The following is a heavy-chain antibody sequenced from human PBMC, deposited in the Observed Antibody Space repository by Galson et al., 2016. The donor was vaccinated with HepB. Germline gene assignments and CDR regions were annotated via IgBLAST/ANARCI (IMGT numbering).Heavy chain of an antibody. D-gene: IGHD3-16*02. CDR3: AGVPNYDYVWVSYRYGYYHGMDV. CDR2: ISGYSGNT. J-gene: IGHJ6*02. V-gene: IGHV1-18*01. CDR1: GYTFSNYG. Sequence: SVKVSCKASGYTFSNYGITWVRQAPGQGPEWMGWISGYSGNTKYAQKFQARVTMTTDTSTTTAYMELRSRRSDDTAVYYCAGVPNYDYVWVSYRYGYYHGMDVWVQGTTVTVS.